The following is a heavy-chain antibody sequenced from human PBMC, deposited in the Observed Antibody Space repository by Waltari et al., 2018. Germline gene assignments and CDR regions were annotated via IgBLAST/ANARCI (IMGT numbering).Heavy chain of an antibody. CDR1: GYTFTGYY. Sequence: QVQLVQSGAEVKKPGASVKVSCKASGYTFTGYYMHWVRQAPGQGLEWMGRINPNSGGTNYAQKVQGRVTITRDTSASTAYMELSSLRSEDTAVYYCASGAPYGSGSYYNAAFDIWGQGTMVTVSS. J-gene: IGHJ3*02. CDR3: ASGAPYGSGSYYNAAFDI. V-gene: IGHV1-2*06. D-gene: IGHD3-10*01. CDR2: INPNSGGT.